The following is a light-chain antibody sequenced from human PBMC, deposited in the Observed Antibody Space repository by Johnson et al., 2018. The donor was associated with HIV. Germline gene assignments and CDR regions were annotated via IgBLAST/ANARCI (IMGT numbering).Light chain of an antibody. CDR1: SSNIGNIY. CDR3: GTWDTSLSAGGV. Sequence: QSVLTQPPSVSAAPGQKVTISCSGSSSNIGNIYVSWYQQLPGTAPKLLIYDNDKRPSGIPDRFSASKSGTSATLDITGLQTGDGADYYCGTWDTSLSAGGVFGSGTKVTVL. V-gene: IGLV1-51*01. CDR2: DND. J-gene: IGLJ1*01.